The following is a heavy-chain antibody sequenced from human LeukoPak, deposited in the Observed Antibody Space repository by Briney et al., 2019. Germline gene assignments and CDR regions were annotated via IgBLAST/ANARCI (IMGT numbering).Heavy chain of an antibody. J-gene: IGHJ4*02. CDR2: YVGGAT. CDR3: ARGDGYNFFDY. V-gene: IGHV3-53*01. D-gene: IGHD5-24*01. Sequence: YVGGATYYADSVKGRFTISRDNSENTLYLQMKGLRAEDTAVYYCARGDGYNFFDYWGQGTLVTVSS.